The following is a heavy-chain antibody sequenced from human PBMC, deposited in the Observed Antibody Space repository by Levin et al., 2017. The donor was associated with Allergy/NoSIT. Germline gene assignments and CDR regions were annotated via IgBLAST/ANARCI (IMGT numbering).Heavy chain of an antibody. D-gene: IGHD6-25*01. CDR2: INHSGST. CDR1: GGSFSGYY. V-gene: IGHV4-34*01. J-gene: IGHJ5*02. CDR3: AAAFNWFDP. Sequence: SETLSLTCAVYGGSFSGYYWSWIRQPPGKGLEWIGEINHSGSTNYNPSLKSRVTISVDTSKNEFSLKLTSVTAADTAVYYCAAAFNWFDPWGHGTLVTVSS.